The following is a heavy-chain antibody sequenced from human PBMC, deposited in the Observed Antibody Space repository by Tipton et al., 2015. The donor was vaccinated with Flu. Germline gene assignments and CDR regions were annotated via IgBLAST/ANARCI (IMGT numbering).Heavy chain of an antibody. V-gene: IGHV4-59*11. J-gene: IGHJ4*02. CDR1: GGSISGHY. D-gene: IGHD1-26*01. CDR3: ARGSYGELLYFDY. Sequence: GLVKPSETLSLTCSVSGGSISGHYWNWIRQPPGKGLEWIGYIYFSGSTEYNPSLRSRVTISLDTSKKHFSLNLSSVIAAATAMYYCARGSYGELLYFDYCGQGTLGIVTS. CDR2: IYFSGST.